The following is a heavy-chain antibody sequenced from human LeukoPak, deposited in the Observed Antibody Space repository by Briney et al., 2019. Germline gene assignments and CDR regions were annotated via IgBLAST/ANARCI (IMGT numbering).Heavy chain of an antibody. Sequence: RASVKVSCKASGYTFTSYGISWVRQAPGQGLEWMGWISAYNGNTNYAQKLQGRVTVTTDTSTSTAYMELRSLRSDDTAVYYCARGIAAPTRPYYFDYWGQGTLVTVSS. D-gene: IGHD6-13*01. CDR3: ARGIAAPTRPYYFDY. J-gene: IGHJ4*02. V-gene: IGHV1-18*01. CDR1: GYTFTSYG. CDR2: ISAYNGNT.